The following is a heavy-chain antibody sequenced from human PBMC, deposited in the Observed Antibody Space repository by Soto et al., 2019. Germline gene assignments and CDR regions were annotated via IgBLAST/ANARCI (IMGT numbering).Heavy chain of an antibody. CDR1: GGSISSSNW. CDR3: ARDFSSGWSNWYFDL. V-gene: IGHV4-4*02. J-gene: IGHJ2*01. CDR2: IYHSGST. Sequence: QVQLQESGPGLVKPSGTLSLTCAVSGGSISSSNWWSWVRQPPGKGLEWIGEIYHSGSTNYNPSLKSRVTISVAKSKNQFSLQLSSVTAADTAVYYCARDFSSGWSNWYFDLWGSGTLVTVSS. D-gene: IGHD6-19*01.